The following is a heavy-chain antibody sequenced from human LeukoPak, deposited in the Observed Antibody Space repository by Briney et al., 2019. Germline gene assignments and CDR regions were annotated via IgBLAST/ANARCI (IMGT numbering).Heavy chain of an antibody. Sequence: PSQTLSLTCTVSGGSISSGSYYWSWIRQPAGKGLEWIGRIYTSGSTNYNPSLKSRVTISVDTSKNQFSLKLSSVTAADTAVYYCAMQQLEAPSQSWFDPWGQGTLVTVSS. J-gene: IGHJ5*02. CDR2: IYTSGST. D-gene: IGHD6-13*01. V-gene: IGHV4-61*02. CDR1: GGSISSGSYY. CDR3: AMQQLEAPSQSWFDP.